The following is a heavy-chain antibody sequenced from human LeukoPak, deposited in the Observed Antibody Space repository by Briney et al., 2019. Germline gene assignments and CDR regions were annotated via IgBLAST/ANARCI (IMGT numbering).Heavy chain of an antibody. J-gene: IGHJ4*02. V-gene: IGHV3-23*01. CDR2: ISGSGGST. Sequence: PGGSLRLSCAASGFTFNSYAMSWVRQAPGKGLEWVSAISGSGGSTYYADSVKGRFTISRDNSKNTLYLQMNSLRAEDTAVYYCAKEGDYYDSSGRDYWGQGTLVTVSS. D-gene: IGHD3-22*01. CDR3: AKEGDYYDSSGRDY. CDR1: GFTFNSYA.